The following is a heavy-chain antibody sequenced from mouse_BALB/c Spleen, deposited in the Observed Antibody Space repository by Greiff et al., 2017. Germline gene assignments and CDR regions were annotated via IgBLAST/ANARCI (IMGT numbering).Heavy chain of an antibody. CDR3: ARKDVFDY. Sequence: QVHVKQSGAELAKPGASVKMSCKASGYTFTSYWMHWVKQRPGQGLEWIGYINPSTGYTEYNQKFKDKATLTADKSSSTAYMQLSSLTSEDSAVYYCARKDVFDYWGQGTTLTVSS. CDR1: GYTFTSYW. V-gene: IGHV1-7*01. CDR2: INPSTGYT. J-gene: IGHJ2*01.